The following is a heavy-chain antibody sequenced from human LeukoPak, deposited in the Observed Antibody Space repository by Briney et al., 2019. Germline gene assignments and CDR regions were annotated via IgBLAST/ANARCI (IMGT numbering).Heavy chain of an antibody. D-gene: IGHD1-26*01. CDR1: GFTFSTYW. Sequence: GGSLRLSCAASGFTFSTYWMHWVRQAPGQGLVWVSRISTDGTSTAYADSVKGRFTISRDNAKNTLYLQMNSPRAADTAVYYCARDARGSYYGGYLDYWGQGTLVTASS. J-gene: IGHJ4*02. V-gene: IGHV3-74*01. CDR2: ISTDGTST. CDR3: ARDARGSYYGGYLDY.